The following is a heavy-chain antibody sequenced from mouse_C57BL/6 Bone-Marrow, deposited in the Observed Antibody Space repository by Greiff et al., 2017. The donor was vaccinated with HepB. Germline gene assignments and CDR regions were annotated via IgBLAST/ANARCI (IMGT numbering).Heavy chain of an antibody. CDR3: ARDWNWVLDY. J-gene: IGHJ2*01. Sequence: ESGPGLVKPSQSLSLTCSVTGYSITSGYYWNWIRQFPGNKLEWMGYISYDGSNNYNPSLKNRISITRDTSKNQFFLKLNSVTTEDTATYYCARDWNWVLDYWGQGTTLTVSS. D-gene: IGHD4-1*01. CDR1: GYSITSGYY. V-gene: IGHV3-6*01. CDR2: ISYDGSN.